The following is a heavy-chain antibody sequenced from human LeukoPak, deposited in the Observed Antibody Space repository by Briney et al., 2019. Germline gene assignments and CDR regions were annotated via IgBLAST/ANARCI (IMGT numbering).Heavy chain of an antibody. J-gene: IGHJ4*02. CDR3: ARGTYSGSYGY. CDR1: GFTFSSYS. V-gene: IGHV3-21*05. D-gene: IGHD1-26*01. Sequence: GGSLRLSCAASGFTFSSYSMNWVRQAPGKGLEWVSYISNSGSAVYYADSVKGRFTISRDNAKNSLYLQMNSLRAEDTAVYYCARGTYSGSYGYWGQGTLVTVSS. CDR2: ISNSGSAV.